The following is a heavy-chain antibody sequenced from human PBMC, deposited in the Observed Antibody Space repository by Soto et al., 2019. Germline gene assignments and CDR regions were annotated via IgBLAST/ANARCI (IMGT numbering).Heavy chain of an antibody. D-gene: IGHD3-16*02. Sequence: QVQLVQSGAEVKKPGSSVKVSCKASGGTFSSYAISWVRQAPGQGLEWMGGIIPIFGTANYAQKFQGRVTITADESTSTAYMELSSLRSEDTAVYYCARRCYDYVWGSYRPYYFDYWGQGTLVTVSS. V-gene: IGHV1-69*01. CDR1: GGTFSSYA. CDR3: ARRCYDYVWGSYRPYYFDY. J-gene: IGHJ4*02. CDR2: IIPIFGTA.